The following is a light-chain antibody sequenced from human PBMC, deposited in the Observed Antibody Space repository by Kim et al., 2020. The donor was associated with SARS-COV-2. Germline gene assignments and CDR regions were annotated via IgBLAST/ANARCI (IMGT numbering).Light chain of an antibody. CDR2: QDT. J-gene: IGLJ2*01. Sequence: VAPGQTASITCSGDKLGDKYACWYQQKPGQSPVLVIYQDTKRPSGIPERFSGSNSGNTATLTISGTQAMDEADYYCQAWDSSTVVFGGGTQLTVL. V-gene: IGLV3-1*01. CDR3: QAWDSSTVV. CDR1: KLGDKY.